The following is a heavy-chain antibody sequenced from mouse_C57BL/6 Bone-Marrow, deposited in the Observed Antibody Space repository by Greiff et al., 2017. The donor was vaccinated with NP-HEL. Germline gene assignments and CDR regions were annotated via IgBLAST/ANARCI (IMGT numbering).Heavy chain of an antibody. CDR1: GYTFTSYG. J-gene: IGHJ1*03. CDR3: ARVYYGSSYWYFDV. D-gene: IGHD1-1*01. Sequence: QVQLQQSGAELARPGASVKLSCKASGYTFTSYGISWVKQRTGQGLEWIGEIYPRSGNTYYNEKFKGKATLTADKSSSTAYMELRSLTSEDAAVYFCARVYYGSSYWYFDVWGTGTTVTVSS. CDR2: IYPRSGNT. V-gene: IGHV1-81*01.